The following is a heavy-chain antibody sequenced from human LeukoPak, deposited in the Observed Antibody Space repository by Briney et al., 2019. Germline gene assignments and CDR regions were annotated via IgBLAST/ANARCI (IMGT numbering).Heavy chain of an antibody. CDR1: GFTFSSSA. Sequence: GGSLRLSCAASGFTFSSSAMHWVRQAPDRGLEWVAVISYDGSNKYYADSVKGRFTISRDNSKNTLYLQMNSLRAEDTAVYYCAKSYGYDFDYWGQGTLVTVSS. CDR2: ISYDGSNK. CDR3: AKSYGYDFDY. J-gene: IGHJ4*02. D-gene: IGHD5-12*01. V-gene: IGHV3-30-3*02.